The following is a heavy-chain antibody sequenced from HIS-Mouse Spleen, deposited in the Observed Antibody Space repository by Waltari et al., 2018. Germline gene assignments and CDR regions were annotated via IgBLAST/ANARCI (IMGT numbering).Heavy chain of an antibody. V-gene: IGHV1-69*01. Sequence: QVQPVQSGAEVTKPGSSVKVSLKDSGGSLGSYALRWVRQAPGQGLGWMGGSIPIFGTANYAQKFQGRVTITADESTSTAYMELSSLRSEDTAVYYCASGQQLVRAFDIWGQGTMVTVSS. CDR2: SIPIFGTA. J-gene: IGHJ3*02. CDR3: ASGQQLVRAFDI. D-gene: IGHD6-13*01. CDR1: GGSLGSYA.